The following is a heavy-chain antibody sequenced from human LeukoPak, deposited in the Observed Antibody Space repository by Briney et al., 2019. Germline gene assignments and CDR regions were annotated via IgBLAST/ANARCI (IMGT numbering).Heavy chain of an antibody. J-gene: IGHJ4*02. CDR2: ISYDGSNK. CDR3: ARGAPAAFDY. Sequence: LSLTCAVYGGSFSGYFWNWVRQAPGKGLEWVAVISYDGSNKYYADSVKGRFTISRDNSKNTLYLQMNSLRAEDTAVYYCARGAPAAFDYWGQGTLVTVSS. D-gene: IGHD2-2*01. V-gene: IGHV3-30-3*01. CDR1: GGSFSGYF.